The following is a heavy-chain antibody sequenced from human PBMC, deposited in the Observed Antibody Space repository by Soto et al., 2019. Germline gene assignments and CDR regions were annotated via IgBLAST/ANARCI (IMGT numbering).Heavy chain of an antibody. CDR2: INHSGST. CDR3: AYDFWSGYYSSL. V-gene: IGHV4-34*01. CDR1: GGSFSGYY. Sequence: TSETLSLTCAVYGGSFSGYYWSWIRQPPGKGLEWIGEINHSGSTNYNPSLKSRVTISVDTSKNQFSLKLSSVTAADTAVYYCAYDFWSGYYSSLRGQGTLVTVSS. D-gene: IGHD3-3*01. J-gene: IGHJ4*02.